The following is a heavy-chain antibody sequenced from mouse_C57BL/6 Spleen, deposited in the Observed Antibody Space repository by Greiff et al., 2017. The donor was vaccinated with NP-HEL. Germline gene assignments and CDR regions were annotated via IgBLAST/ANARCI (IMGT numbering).Heavy chain of an antibody. J-gene: IGHJ3*01. D-gene: IGHD4-1*01. CDR3: ARANWMFAY. Sequence: EVMLVESGGGLVKPGGSLKLSCAASGFTFSDYGMHWVRQAPEKGLEWVAYISSGSSTIYYADTVKGRFTISRDNAKNTLFLQMTSLRSEDTAMYYCARANWMFAYWGQGTLVTVSA. V-gene: IGHV5-17*01. CDR1: GFTFSDYG. CDR2: ISSGSSTI.